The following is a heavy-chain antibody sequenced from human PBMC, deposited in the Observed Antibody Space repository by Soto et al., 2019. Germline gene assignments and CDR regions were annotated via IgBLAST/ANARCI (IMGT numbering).Heavy chain of an antibody. CDR3: ARADYGSGSYYVDY. CDR2: IYYSGST. Sequence: QVQLQESGPGLVKPSETLSLICTVSGGSISSYYWSWIRQPPGKGLEWIGYIYYSGSTNYNPSLTSRVTISVDTSKNQFSLRLSSVTAADTAVYYCARADYGSGSYYVDYWGQGTLVTVSS. V-gene: IGHV4-59*01. CDR1: GGSISSYY. D-gene: IGHD3-10*01. J-gene: IGHJ4*02.